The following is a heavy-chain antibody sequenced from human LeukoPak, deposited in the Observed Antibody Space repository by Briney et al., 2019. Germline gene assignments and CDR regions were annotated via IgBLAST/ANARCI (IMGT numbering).Heavy chain of an antibody. CDR1: GGSISSDNYY. CDR3: ARGRPGNYSDY. V-gene: IGHV4-61*02. J-gene: IGHJ4*02. CDR2: IYTSGST. Sequence: NASETLSLTCTVSGGSISSDNYYWTWIRQPAGKGLEWIGRIYTSGSTNYNPSLKSRVTISIDTSQNQFSLKLSSVTAADTALYYCARGRPGNYSDYWGQGTLVTVSS.